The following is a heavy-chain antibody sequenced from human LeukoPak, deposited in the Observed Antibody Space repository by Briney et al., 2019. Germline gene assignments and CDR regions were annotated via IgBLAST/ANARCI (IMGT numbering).Heavy chain of an antibody. J-gene: IGHJ3*02. V-gene: IGHV4-4*07. CDR2: IYTSGST. Sequence: TPSETLSLTCTVSVGSIISYYWSWIRQPAGKGLEWIGRIYTSGSTNYNPSLKSRVTMSVDTSKNQFSLKLSSVTAADTAVYYCARESYDSSGPDAFDIWGQGTMVTVSS. D-gene: IGHD3-22*01. CDR1: VGSIISYY. CDR3: ARESYDSSGPDAFDI.